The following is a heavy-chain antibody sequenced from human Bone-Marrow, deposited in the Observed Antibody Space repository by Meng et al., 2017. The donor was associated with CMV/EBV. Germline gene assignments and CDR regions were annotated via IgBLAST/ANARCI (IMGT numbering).Heavy chain of an antibody. CDR2: IKSKTEGGTT. CDR1: NAW. Sequence: NAWMSWVRQAPGKGLEWVGRIKSKTEGGTTDYAAPVKGRFTISRDDSKNTLYLQMNSLKTEDTAVYYCTTDSGYGGPYLPDPPLLDYWGQGTLVTVSS. V-gene: IGHV3-15*01. CDR3: TTDSGYGGPYLPDPPLLDY. J-gene: IGHJ4*02. D-gene: IGHD5-12*01.